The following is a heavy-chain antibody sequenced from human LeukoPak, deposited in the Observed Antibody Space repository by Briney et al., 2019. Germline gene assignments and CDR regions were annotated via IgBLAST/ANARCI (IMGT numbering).Heavy chain of an antibody. V-gene: IGHV3-30*18. Sequence: GGSLRLSCAASGFTFSNYGMHWVRQAPGKGLEWVAVISYDGSNKYYADSVKGRFTISRDNSKNTLYLQMNSLRAEDTAVYYCAKVAHDSSGYYFLLYFDYWGQGTLVTVSS. J-gene: IGHJ4*02. CDR1: GFTFSNYG. CDR2: ISYDGSNK. CDR3: AKVAHDSSGYYFLLYFDY. D-gene: IGHD3-22*01.